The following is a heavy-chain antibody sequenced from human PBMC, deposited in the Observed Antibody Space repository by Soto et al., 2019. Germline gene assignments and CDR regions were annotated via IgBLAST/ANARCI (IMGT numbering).Heavy chain of an antibody. J-gene: IGHJ3*02. CDR3: ARDLDYDDSSGYYPMDAFDI. CDR1: GYTFTSYG. CDR2: ISAYNGNT. Sequence: QVQLVQSGAEVKKPGASVKVSCKASGYTFTSYGISWVRQAPGQGLEWMGWISAYNGNTNYAQKLQGRVTMTTDTSTSTAYMELRSLRSDDTAVYYCARDLDYDDSSGYYPMDAFDIWGQGTMVTVSS. V-gene: IGHV1-18*01. D-gene: IGHD3-22*01.